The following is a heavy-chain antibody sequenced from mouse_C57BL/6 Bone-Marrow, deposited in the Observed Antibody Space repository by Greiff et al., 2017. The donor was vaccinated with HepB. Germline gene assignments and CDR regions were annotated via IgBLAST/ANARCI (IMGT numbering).Heavy chain of an antibody. D-gene: IGHD1-1*01. CDR1: GYTFTSYW. CDR3: ARGEGGSSLMDY. J-gene: IGHJ4*01. CDR2: IHPNSGST. V-gene: IGHV1-64*01. Sequence: QVQLQQTGAELVKPGASVKLSCKASGYTFTSYWMHWVKQRPGQGLEWIGMIHPNSGSTNYNEKFKSKATLTVDKSSSTAYMQLSSLTSEDSAVYYCARGEGGSSLMDYWGQGTSVTVSS.